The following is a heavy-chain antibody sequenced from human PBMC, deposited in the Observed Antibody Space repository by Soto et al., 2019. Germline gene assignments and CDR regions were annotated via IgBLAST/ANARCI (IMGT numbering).Heavy chain of an antibody. D-gene: IGHD3-22*01. CDR2: ISSSGSTI. V-gene: IGHV3-11*01. CDR1: GFTFSDYY. Sequence: GGSLRLSCAASGFTFSDYYMSWIRQAPGKGLEWVSYISSSGSTIYYADSVKGRFTISRDNAKNSLYLQMNSLRAEDTAVYYCARERDTALGYDSSGYAVDYWGQGTLVTVSS. CDR3: ARERDTALGYDSSGYAVDY. J-gene: IGHJ4*02.